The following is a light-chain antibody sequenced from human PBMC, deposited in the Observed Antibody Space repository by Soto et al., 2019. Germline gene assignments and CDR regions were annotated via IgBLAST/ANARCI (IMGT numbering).Light chain of an antibody. CDR3: QQYNSYRGT. CDR2: DAS. Sequence: DIQMTQSPSTLSASVGDRVTITCRASQSISSWLAWYQQKPGKAPELLIYDASSLECGVPSRFSGSGSVTKFTLTIRKRLPEDFATYYNQQYNSYRGTFGRVTKVEIK. V-gene: IGKV1-5*01. CDR1: QSISSW. J-gene: IGKJ1*01.